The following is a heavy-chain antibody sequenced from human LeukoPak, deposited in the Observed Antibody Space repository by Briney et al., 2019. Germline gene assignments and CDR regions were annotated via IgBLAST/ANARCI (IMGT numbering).Heavy chain of an antibody. D-gene: IGHD6-13*01. V-gene: IGHV4-39*07. CDR3: ARKSLGSSWSKNAFDI. CDR1: GGSISSSSYY. CDR2: IYYSGST. J-gene: IGHJ3*02. Sequence: SETLSLTCTVSGGSISSSSYYWGWIRQPPGKGLEWIGSIYYSGSTYYNPSLKSRVTISVDTSKNQFSLKLSSVTAADAAVYYCARKSLGSSWSKNAFDIWGQGTMVTVSS.